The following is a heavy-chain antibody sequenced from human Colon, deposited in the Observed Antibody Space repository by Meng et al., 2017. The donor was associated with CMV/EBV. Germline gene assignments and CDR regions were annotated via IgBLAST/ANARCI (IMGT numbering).Heavy chain of an antibody. CDR1: EFAFSTYG. CDR3: ARGGYYGA. Sequence: GESLKISCAASEFAFSTYGMHWVRQAPGKGLEWVALIRYDGSTQYYEDSVKGRFTISRDNSKNTVFLQMNSLRAEDTALYYCARGGYYGAWGQGTLVTVSS. D-gene: IGHD3-10*01. V-gene: IGHV3-30*02. J-gene: IGHJ5*02. CDR2: IRYDGSTQ.